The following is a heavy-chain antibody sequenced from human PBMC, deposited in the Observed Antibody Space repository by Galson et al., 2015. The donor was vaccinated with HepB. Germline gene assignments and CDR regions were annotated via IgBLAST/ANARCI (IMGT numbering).Heavy chain of an antibody. CDR3: ARLPYYYDSSGYLIADFGYYFDY. CDR2: IYPGDSDT. CDR1: GYSFTSYW. D-gene: IGHD3-22*01. J-gene: IGHJ4*02. V-gene: IGHV5-51*01. Sequence: QSGAEVKKPGESLKISCTGSGYSFTSYWIGWVRQMPGKGLEWMGIIYPGDSDTRYSPTFQGQVTISADKSISTAYLQWSSLKASDTAMYYCARLPYYYDSSGYLIADFGYYFDYWGQGTLVTVSS.